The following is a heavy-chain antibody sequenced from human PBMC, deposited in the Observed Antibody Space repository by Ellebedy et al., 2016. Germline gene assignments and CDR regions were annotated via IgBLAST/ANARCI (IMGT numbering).Heavy chain of an antibody. D-gene: IGHD3-3*01. Sequence: GESLKISCAASGFTFSSYGMHWVRQAPGKGLEWVAVIWYDGSNKYYADSVKGRFTISRDNSKNTLYLQMNSLRAEDTAVYYCARAGTVYYDFWSGWYYFDYWGQGTLVTVSS. J-gene: IGHJ4*02. V-gene: IGHV3-33*01. CDR1: GFTFSSYG. CDR2: IWYDGSNK. CDR3: ARAGTVYYDFWSGWYYFDY.